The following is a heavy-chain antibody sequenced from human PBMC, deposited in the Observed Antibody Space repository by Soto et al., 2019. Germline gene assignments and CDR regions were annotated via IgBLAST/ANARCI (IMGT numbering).Heavy chain of an antibody. Sequence: DVQLLETGGGLAQRGVSLILSFAASGFSFSTYGVTWVRQAPGKGLEWVSYGGSGGSTYYADSVKGRFTISRDNSKNTLYLQMNSLRAEDTAVYYCVKFRGRVYYYYYMDVWGNGTTVSVSS. CDR3: VKFRGRVYYYYYMDV. CDR2: GGSGGST. CDR1: GFSFSTYG. J-gene: IGHJ6*03. V-gene: IGHV3-23*01. D-gene: IGHD3-16*01.